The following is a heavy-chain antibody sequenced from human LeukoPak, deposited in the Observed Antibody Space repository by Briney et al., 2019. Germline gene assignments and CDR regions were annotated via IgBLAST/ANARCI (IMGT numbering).Heavy chain of an antibody. V-gene: IGHV3-23*01. D-gene: IGHD2-21*01. CDR3: ARGSPYCGGDCYYEYFQH. CDR2: ISGSGGST. J-gene: IGHJ1*01. CDR1: GFTFSSYA. Sequence: GGSLRLSCAASGFTFSSYAMSWVRQAPGKGLEWVSAISGSGGSTYYADSVKGRSTISRDNSKNTLYLQMNSLRAEDTAVYYCARGSPYCGGDCYYEYFQHWGQGTLVTVSS.